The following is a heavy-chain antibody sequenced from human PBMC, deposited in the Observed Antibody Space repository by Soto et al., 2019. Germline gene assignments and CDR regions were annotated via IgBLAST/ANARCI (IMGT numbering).Heavy chain of an antibody. CDR3: ARERSGSYSGYYYYGMDV. CDR2: ISAYNGNT. D-gene: IGHD1-26*01. V-gene: IGHV1-18*04. CDR1: GYTFTSYG. J-gene: IGHJ6*02. Sequence: ASVKVSCKASGYTFTSYGTSWVRQAPGQGLEWMGWISAYNGNTNYAQKLQGRVTMTTDTSTSTAYMELRSLRSDDTAVYYCARERSGSYSGYYYYGMDVWGQGTTVTVSS.